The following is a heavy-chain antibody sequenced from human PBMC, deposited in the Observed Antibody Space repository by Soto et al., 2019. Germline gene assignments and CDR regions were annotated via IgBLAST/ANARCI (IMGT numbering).Heavy chain of an antibody. D-gene: IGHD2-8*01. CDR2: ISGGGGGT. CDR1: GFTFSNSA. J-gene: IGHJ3*01. Sequence: GGSLRLSCAASGFTFSNSAMSWVRQAPGKGLEWISGISGGGGGTYFADSVKGRFTISRDNSKNTLYLQMSGLRAEDTALYYCAKSGGVRVLDAFDVWGPGTMVTVSS. CDR3: AKSGGVRVLDAFDV. V-gene: IGHV3-23*01.